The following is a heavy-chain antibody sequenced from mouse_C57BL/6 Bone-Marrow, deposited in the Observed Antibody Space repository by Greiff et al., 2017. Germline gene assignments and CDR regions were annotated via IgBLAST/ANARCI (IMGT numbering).Heavy chain of an antibody. V-gene: IGHV5-17*01. CDR1: GFTFSDYG. D-gene: IGHD1-1*01. CDR2: ISRGSSTI. J-gene: IGHJ2*01. Sequence: EVQRVESGGGLVKPGGSLKLSCAASGFTFSDYGMHWVRQAPEKGLEWVAYISRGSSTIYYADTVKGRFTISRDNAKNTLFLQMTSLRSEDTAMYYCARGDYGSSFDYWGQGTTLTVSS. CDR3: ARGDYGSSFDY.